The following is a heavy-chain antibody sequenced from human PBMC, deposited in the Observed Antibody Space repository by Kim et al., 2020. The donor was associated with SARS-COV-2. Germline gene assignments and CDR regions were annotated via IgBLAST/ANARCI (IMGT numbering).Heavy chain of an antibody. CDR1: GFTFSNFG. J-gene: IGHJ1*01. D-gene: IGHD2-15*01. CDR3: AKGVVVATTYFHH. CDR2: ISYDGSNE. V-gene: IGHV3-30*18. Sequence: GGSLRLSCAASGFTFSNFGMHWVRQAPGKGLEWVSAISYDGSNEYYGDSVKGRFTISRDNSKNTLFLEMNSLRPEDTAVYYCAKGVVVATTYFHHWGQGTLVTVSS.